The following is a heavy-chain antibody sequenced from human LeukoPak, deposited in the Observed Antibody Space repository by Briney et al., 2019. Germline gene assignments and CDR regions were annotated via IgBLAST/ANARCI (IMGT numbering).Heavy chain of an antibody. Sequence: WGSLRLSCAASGFTFTDYAMGWVRQAPGQGLEWASTISASGSTTYYADSVRGRFTISRDNSKNTLSLQMSSLRAEDTAVYYCAKARTPYNSGFDYWGQGTLVAVSS. CDR3: AKARTPYNSGFDY. CDR2: ISASGSTT. J-gene: IGHJ4*02. V-gene: IGHV3-23*01. D-gene: IGHD6-19*01. CDR1: GFTFTDYA.